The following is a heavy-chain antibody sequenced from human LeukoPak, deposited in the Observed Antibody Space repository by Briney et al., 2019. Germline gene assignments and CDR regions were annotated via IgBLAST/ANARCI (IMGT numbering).Heavy chain of an antibody. CDR3: ARVFVVVPAANNWFDP. Sequence: SETLSLTCAVSGGSFSGYYWSWIRQPPGKGLEWIGEINHSGSTNYNPSLKSRVTISVDTSKNQFSLKLSSVTAADTAVYYCARVFVVVPAANNWFDPWGQGTLVTVSS. J-gene: IGHJ5*02. V-gene: IGHV4-34*01. CDR2: INHSGST. D-gene: IGHD2-2*01. CDR1: GGSFSGYY.